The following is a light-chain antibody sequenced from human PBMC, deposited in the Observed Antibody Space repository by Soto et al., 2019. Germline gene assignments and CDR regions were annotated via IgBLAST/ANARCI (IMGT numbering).Light chain of an antibody. J-gene: IGKJ2*01. CDR1: QSVSSS. Sequence: EIVLTPSPATLSLSPGERATLSCRASQSVSSSLAWYQHKPGQAPRLLIYDASNRATGIPARFSGSGSGTDFTLTISSLEPEDFAVYYCQQRSNWPPYTFGQGTKLEIK. V-gene: IGKV3-11*01. CDR3: QQRSNWPPYT. CDR2: DAS.